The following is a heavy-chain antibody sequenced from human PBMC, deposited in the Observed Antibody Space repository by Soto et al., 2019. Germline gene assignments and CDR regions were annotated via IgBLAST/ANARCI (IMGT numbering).Heavy chain of an antibody. J-gene: IGHJ4*02. CDR3: AKGYTTSCFARFDF. CDR2: ISWNSGNI. D-gene: IGHD2-2*01. V-gene: IGHV3-9*01. CDR1: AFTFGDYA. Sequence: EVQLVESGGGLVQPGRSLRLSCAASAFTFGDYAMHWVRQAPEKGLEWVSCISWNSGNIVYVDSVEGRFTISRDNAKNSLYLQMNSRRPEDTAFYYCAKGYTTSCFARFDFWGQGALVTVSS.